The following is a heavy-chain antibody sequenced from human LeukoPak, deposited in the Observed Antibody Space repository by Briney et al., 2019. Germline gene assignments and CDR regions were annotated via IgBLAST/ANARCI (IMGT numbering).Heavy chain of an antibody. Sequence: ASVKVSCKASGYTFTSYGISWVRQAPGQRPEWMGWINAGNSDTKYSQKFQGRVSISRDTSASTVHMELSSLRSEDTAVYYCARHERDFDYWGQGTLVTVSS. CDR2: INAGNSDT. D-gene: IGHD1-1*01. CDR3: ARHERDFDY. J-gene: IGHJ4*02. V-gene: IGHV1-3*01. CDR1: GYTFTSYG.